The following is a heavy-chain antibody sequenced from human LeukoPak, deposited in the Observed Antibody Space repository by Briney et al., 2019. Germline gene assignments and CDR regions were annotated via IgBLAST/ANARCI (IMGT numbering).Heavy chain of an antibody. CDR3: ARDSFTCSSTSCYQGDY. V-gene: IGHV1-18*01. Sequence: ASVKVSCKASGYTFTSYGISWVRQAPGQGLEWMGWISAYNGNTNYAQKLQGRVTMTTDTSTSTAYMELRSLRSDDTPVYYCARDSFTCSSTSCYQGDYWGQGTLVTVSS. D-gene: IGHD2-2*01. J-gene: IGHJ4*02. CDR2: ISAYNGNT. CDR1: GYTFTSYG.